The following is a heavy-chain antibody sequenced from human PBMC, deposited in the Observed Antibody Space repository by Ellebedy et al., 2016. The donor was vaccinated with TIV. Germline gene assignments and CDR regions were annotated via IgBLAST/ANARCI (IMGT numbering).Heavy chain of an antibody. Sequence: PGGSLRLSCRGSGYSFTSYWIGWVRQMPGKGLEWMGIIYPGDSDSRYSPSFQGQVTISADKSISTAYMQWSSLKASDTAMYYCARLPLGLRGRALDYWGQGTLVTVSS. J-gene: IGHJ4*02. CDR1: GYSFTSYW. CDR3: ARLPLGLRGRALDY. D-gene: IGHD3-10*01. CDR2: IYPGDSDS. V-gene: IGHV5-51*01.